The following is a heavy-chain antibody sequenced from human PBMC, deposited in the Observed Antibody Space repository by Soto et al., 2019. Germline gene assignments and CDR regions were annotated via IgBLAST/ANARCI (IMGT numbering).Heavy chain of an antibody. Sequence: GGSLRLSCAASGFTFSSYSMNWVRQAPGKGLEWVSYISSSSSTIYYADSVKGRFTISRDNAKNSLYLQMNSLRPEDTALYYCTRGASGYGNFDYWGLGALVTVSS. CDR3: TRGASGYGNFDY. J-gene: IGHJ4*02. CDR2: ISSSSSTI. CDR1: GFTFSSYS. D-gene: IGHD5-12*01. V-gene: IGHV3-48*01.